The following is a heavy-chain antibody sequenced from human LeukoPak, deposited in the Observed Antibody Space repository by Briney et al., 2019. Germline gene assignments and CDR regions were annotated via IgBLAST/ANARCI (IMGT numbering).Heavy chain of an antibody. CDR2: IIPIFGIA. J-gene: IGHJ6*02. CDR1: GGTFSSYA. Sequence: SVKLSCKASGGTFSSYAISWVRQAPGQGLEWMGRIIPIFGIANYAQKFQGRVTITADKSTSTAYMELSSLRSEDTAVYYCAREIQLWLEDFYYYYGMDVWGQGTTVTVSS. CDR3: AREIQLWLEDFYYYYGMDV. V-gene: IGHV1-69*04. D-gene: IGHD5-18*01.